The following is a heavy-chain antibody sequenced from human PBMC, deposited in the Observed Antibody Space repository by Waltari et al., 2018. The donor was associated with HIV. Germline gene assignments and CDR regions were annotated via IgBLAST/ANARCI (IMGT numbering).Heavy chain of an antibody. V-gene: IGHV4-39*01. D-gene: IGHD3-3*01. CDR3: ARQIWSGRPFGLDV. CDR2: ISYSGGT. J-gene: IGHJ6*02. CDR1: GGPISSSGYY. Sequence: QLQLQESGPGLVKPSEPLSLTCTASGGPISSSGYYCFWIRQPPGKGLEWIGSISYSGGTYYSPSLKSRVTISVDTSKNQVSLRLTSVTAADTALYYCARQIWSGRPFGLDVWGQGTTVSVSS.